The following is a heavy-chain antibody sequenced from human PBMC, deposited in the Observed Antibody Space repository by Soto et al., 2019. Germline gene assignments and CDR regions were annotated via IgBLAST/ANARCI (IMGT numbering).Heavy chain of an antibody. V-gene: IGHV1-69*01. CDR1: GDTFKNCV. J-gene: IGHJ6*01. CDR3: AEEMGFGKVSFV. D-gene: IGHD2-8*01. CDR2: IIPLFGTT. Sequence: QVQVVQSGVEVRRPGSSVKVSCKASGDTFKNCVISWVRQAPGQGLEWMGGIIPLFGTTDFAQRFQGRLTITTDESTTTADIVLSRLRCLVTAIYYCAEEMGFGKVSFVWGQGTMVIVSS.